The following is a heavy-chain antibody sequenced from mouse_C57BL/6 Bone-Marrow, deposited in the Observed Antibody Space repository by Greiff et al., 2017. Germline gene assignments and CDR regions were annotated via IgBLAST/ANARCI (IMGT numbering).Heavy chain of an antibody. D-gene: IGHD1-1*01. CDR1: GYTFTSYW. CDR2: IDPSDSYT. CDR3: ARRDGSSYGWFAY. J-gene: IGHJ3*01. Sequence: VQLQQPGAELVMPGASVKLSCKASGYTFTSYWMHWVKQRPGQGLEWIGEIDPSDSYTNYNQKFKGKSTLTVDKSSSTAYMQLSSLTSEDSAVYYCARRDGSSYGWFAYWGQGTLVTVSA. V-gene: IGHV1-69*01.